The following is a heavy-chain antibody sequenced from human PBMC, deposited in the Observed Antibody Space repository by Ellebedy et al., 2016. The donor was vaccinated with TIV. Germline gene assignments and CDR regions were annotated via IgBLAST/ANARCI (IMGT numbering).Heavy chain of an antibody. CDR1: GFTFSSYS. Sequence: GESLKISXVASGFTFSSYSMNWVRQAPGKGLEWVANIKQDGSEKYYVDSVKGRFTISRDNAKNSVYLQMNSLRAEDTAVYYCARAVGGVGSTWGQGTLVTVSS. D-gene: IGHD1-26*01. CDR2: IKQDGSEK. CDR3: ARAVGGVGST. J-gene: IGHJ4*02. V-gene: IGHV3-7*01.